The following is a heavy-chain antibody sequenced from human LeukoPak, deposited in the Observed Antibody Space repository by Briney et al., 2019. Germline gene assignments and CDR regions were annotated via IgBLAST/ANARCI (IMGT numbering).Heavy chain of an antibody. CDR1: GFTFNNYW. CDR2: IREDGSEK. D-gene: IGHD4-23*01. CDR3: ATDRKVGTWDPRFDY. J-gene: IGHJ4*02. Sequence: PGGSLRLSCAASGFTFNNYWMMWVRQAPGKALEWVANIREDGSEKNYVDSVKGRFTISRDNAKISLYLQMNSLRVEDTAVYYCATDRKVGTWDPRFDYWGQGTLVTVSS. V-gene: IGHV3-7*01.